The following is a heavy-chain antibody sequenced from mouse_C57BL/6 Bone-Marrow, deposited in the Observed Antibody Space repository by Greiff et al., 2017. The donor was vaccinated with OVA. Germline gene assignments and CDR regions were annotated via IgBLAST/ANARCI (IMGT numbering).Heavy chain of an antibody. D-gene: IGHD3-2*02. V-gene: IGHV1-69*01. Sequence: QVQLQQPGAELVMPGASVKLSCKASGYTFTSYWMHWVKQRPGQGLEWIGEIDPSDSYTNYNQKFKGKSTLTVDKYSSTAYMQLSSLTSEDAAVYYCARSQTAQARGYAMDYWGQGTSVTVSS. CDR3: ARSQTAQARGYAMDY. J-gene: IGHJ4*01. CDR1: GYTFTSYW. CDR2: IDPSDSYT.